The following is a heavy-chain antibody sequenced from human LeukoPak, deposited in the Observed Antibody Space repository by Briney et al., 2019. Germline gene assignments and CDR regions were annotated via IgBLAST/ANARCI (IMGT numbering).Heavy chain of an antibody. V-gene: IGHV5-51*01. CDR1: GYSFTSYW. CDR2: IYPGDSDT. D-gene: IGHD5-24*01. J-gene: IGHJ5*02. Sequence: GESLKISCKGSGYSFTSYWIGWVRRMPGEGLEWVGIIYPGDSDTRYSPSFQGQVTISADKSISTAYLQWGSLKASDTAMYYCARPSRADWFDPWGQGTLVTVSS. CDR3: ARPSRADWFDP.